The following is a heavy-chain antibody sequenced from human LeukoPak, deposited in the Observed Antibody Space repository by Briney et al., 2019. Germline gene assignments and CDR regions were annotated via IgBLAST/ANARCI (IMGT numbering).Heavy chain of an antibody. CDR3: ARLLAGAAAGTRSDY. J-gene: IGHJ4*02. CDR2: IDPSDSYT. V-gene: IGHV5-10-1*01. D-gene: IGHD6-13*01. CDR1: GYSFTSYW. Sequence: GESLKISCKGSGYSFTSYWISWVRQMPGKGLEWMGRIDPSDSYTDYSPSFQGHVTISADKSISTDYLQWSSLKASDTAMYYCARLLAGAAAGTRSDYWGQGTLVTVSS.